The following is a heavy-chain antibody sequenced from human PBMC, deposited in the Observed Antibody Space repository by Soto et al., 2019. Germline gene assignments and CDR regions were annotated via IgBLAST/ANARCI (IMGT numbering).Heavy chain of an antibody. V-gene: IGHV3-23*01. CDR3: AKDRAVAGILDS. J-gene: IGHJ4*02. D-gene: IGHD6-19*01. Sequence: EVQLLESGGGLVQPGGSLRLSCAASGFTFSNYAMSWVRQAPGKGLEWISSISGSDGSTYYADSVKGRFTISRDYSKNTLYVQMNSLRADDTAVYYCAKDRAVAGILDSWGQGTLVTVSS. CDR1: GFTFSNYA. CDR2: ISGSDGST.